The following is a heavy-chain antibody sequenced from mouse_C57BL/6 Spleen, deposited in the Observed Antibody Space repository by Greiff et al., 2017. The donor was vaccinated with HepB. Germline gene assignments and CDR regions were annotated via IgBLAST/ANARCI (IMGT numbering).Heavy chain of an antibody. CDR1: GYTFTSYW. D-gene: IGHD2-4*01. J-gene: IGHJ2*01. CDR3: ARSWYDYDAPDY. V-gene: IGHV1-53*01. Sequence: QVQLQQPGTELVKPGASVKLSCKASGYTFTSYWMHWVKQRPRQGLEWIGNINPSNGGTNYNEKFKSKATLTVDKSSSTAYMQLSSLTSEDSAVYYCARSWYDYDAPDYWGQGTTLTVSS. CDR2: INPSNGGT.